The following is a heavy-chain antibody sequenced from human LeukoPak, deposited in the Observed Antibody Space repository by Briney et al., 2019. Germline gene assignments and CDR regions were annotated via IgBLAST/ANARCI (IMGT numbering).Heavy chain of an antibody. D-gene: IGHD6-13*01. CDR1: GGSISSGGYY. CDR3: ARAHSSSYYPFDY. J-gene: IGHJ4*02. CDR2: IYYSGST. Sequence: PSETLSLTCNVSGGSISSGGYYWSWIRQHPGKGLEWIGYIYYSGSTYYNPSLKSRVTISVDTSKNQFSLNLTSVAAADTAVYYCARAHSSSYYPFDYWGQGTLVTVSS. V-gene: IGHV4-31*03.